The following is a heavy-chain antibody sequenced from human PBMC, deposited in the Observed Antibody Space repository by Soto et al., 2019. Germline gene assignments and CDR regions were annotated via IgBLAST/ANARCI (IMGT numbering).Heavy chain of an antibody. CDR1: GFTFSSYF. J-gene: IGHJ6*03. CDR3: ARGIGTIFLYYMDV. Sequence: PGGSLRLSCAASGFTFSSYFMSWVRQAPGKGLEWVANIKQDGSEKYYVDSVKGRFTISRDNAKNSLYLQMNSLRAEDTAVYYCARGIGTIFLYYMDVWGKGTTVTVSS. V-gene: IGHV3-7*01. D-gene: IGHD3-9*01. CDR2: IKQDGSEK.